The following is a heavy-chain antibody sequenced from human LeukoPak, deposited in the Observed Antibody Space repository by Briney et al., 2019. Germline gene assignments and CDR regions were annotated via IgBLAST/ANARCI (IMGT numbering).Heavy chain of an antibody. CDR3: GRLFYDFWSGHYYYYMDV. D-gene: IGHD3-3*01. CDR1: GGSIRSTSYY. Sequence: SETLSLTCTVSGGSIRSTSYYWGWIRQPPGKGLDWIGSIYYSGSTYYNPSLKSRVTISVDTSKNQFSLKLSSVTAADTAVYYCGRLFYDFWSGHYYYYMDVWGKGTTVTVSS. J-gene: IGHJ6*03. V-gene: IGHV4-39*01. CDR2: IYYSGST.